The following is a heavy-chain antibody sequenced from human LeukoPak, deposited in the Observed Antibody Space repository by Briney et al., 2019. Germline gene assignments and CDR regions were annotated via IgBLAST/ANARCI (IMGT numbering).Heavy chain of an antibody. CDR1: GFTFSSYG. CDR2: IWYDGSNK. V-gene: IGHV3-33*01. D-gene: IGHD1-26*01. Sequence: PGGSLRLSCAASGFTFSSYGMHWVRQAPGKGLEWVAVIWYDGSNKYYADSVKGRFTISRDNSKNTLYLQMNSLRAEDTAVYYCAGPIVGPSTWQFDYWGQGTLVTVSS. CDR3: AGPIVGPSTWQFDY. J-gene: IGHJ4*02.